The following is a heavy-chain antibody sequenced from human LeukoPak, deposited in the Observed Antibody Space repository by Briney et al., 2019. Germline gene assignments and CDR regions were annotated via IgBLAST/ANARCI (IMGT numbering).Heavy chain of an antibody. V-gene: IGHV4-39*07. CDR3: ARGYYYGSGSSDWFDP. D-gene: IGHD3-10*01. J-gene: IGHJ5*02. CDR2: IYYSGST. Sequence: SETLSLTCTVSGGSISSSSYYWGWIRQPPGKGLEWIGSIYYSGSTYYNPSLKSRVTISVDTSKNQFSLKLSSVTAADTAVYYCARGYYYGSGSSDWFDPWGQGTLVTVSS. CDR1: GGSISSSSYY.